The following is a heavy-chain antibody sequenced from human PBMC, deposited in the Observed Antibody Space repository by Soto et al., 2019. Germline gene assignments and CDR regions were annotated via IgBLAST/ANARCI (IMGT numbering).Heavy chain of an antibody. J-gene: IGHJ6*02. CDR2: ISYDGSNK. CDR1: GINFNDYW. V-gene: IGHV3-30-3*01. D-gene: IGHD1-26*01. Sequence: PGGSLRLSCAASGINFNDYWMSWVCQAPGKGLEWVAVISYDGSNKYYADSVKGRFTISRDNSKNTLYLQMNSLRAEDTAVYYCASEGPQVGYYYYAMDVWGQGTTVTVSS. CDR3: ASEGPQVGYYYYAMDV.